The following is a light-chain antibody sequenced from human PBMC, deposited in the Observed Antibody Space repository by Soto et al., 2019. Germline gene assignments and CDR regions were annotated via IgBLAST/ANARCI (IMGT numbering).Light chain of an antibody. CDR1: QNIRSF. Sequence: DIQMTQSPSSVSASVGDTVTITCRASQNIRSFLAWYQQKAGNAPKLLIYAESNLQSGVPSRFSGSGSGTDFTLTISSLQPEDFATYFCQQAGSFPLTFGPGTKVDIK. V-gene: IGKV1-12*01. CDR2: AES. CDR3: QQAGSFPLT. J-gene: IGKJ3*01.